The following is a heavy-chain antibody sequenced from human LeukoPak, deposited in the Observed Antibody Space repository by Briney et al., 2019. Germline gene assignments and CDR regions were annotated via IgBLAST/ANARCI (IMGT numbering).Heavy chain of an antibody. CDR1: GGSINSGDYY. CDR2: IYYSGST. V-gene: IGHV4-30-4*01. Sequence: SETLSLTCTVSGGSINSGDYYWSWIRQPPGKGLEWIGYIYYSGSTNYNPSLKSRVTISVDTSKNQFSLKLSSVTAADTAVYYCARPGVGSGRYGAFDIWGQGTMVTVSS. J-gene: IGHJ3*02. CDR3: ARPGVGSGRYGAFDI. D-gene: IGHD5-18*01.